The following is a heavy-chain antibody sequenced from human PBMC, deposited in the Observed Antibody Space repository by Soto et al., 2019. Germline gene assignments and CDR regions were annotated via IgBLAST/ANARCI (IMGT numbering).Heavy chain of an antibody. J-gene: IGHJ4*02. V-gene: IGHV4-61*03. Sequence: SRVTISVGTSKNLFSLKLSSVTAADTAVYYCARAYDILTGFDYWGQGTLVTVSS. CDR3: ARAYDILTGFDY. D-gene: IGHD3-9*01.